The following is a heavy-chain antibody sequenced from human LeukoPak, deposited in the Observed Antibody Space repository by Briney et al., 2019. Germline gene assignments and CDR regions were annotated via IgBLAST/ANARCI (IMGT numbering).Heavy chain of an antibody. CDR3: ARGQGGNYYLNYFDY. V-gene: IGHV4-59*12. D-gene: IGHD1-26*01. CDR1: AGSFTTYY. CDR2: FYYSGST. Sequence: PSETLSLTCTVTAGSFTTYYWSWIRQPPGEGLEWIGHFYYSGSTNYNPSLRRRVTISVDTSRNQFSLRLTSVTAADTAVYYCARGQGGNYYLNYFDYWGQGALVTVSS. J-gene: IGHJ4*02.